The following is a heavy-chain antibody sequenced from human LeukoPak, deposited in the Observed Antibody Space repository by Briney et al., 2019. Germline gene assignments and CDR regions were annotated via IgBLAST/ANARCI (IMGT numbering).Heavy chain of an antibody. J-gene: IGHJ5*02. CDR2: IYYSGST. CDR3: ARWSPHYNWFDP. Sequence: SETLSLTCTVSGGSISSSSYYWSWIRQPPGKGLEWIGYIYYSGSTNYNPSLKSRVTISVDTSKNQFSLKLSSVTAADTAVYYCARWSPHYNWFDPWGQGTLVTVSS. V-gene: IGHV4-61*01. D-gene: IGHD2-15*01. CDR1: GGSISSSSYY.